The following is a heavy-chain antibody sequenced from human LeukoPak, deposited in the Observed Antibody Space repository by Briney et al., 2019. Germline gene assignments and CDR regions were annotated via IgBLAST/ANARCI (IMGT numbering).Heavy chain of an antibody. D-gene: IGHD2-15*01. Sequence: PGGSLRLSCAASGFTFDDYAMHWVRQAPGKGLEWVSGISWNSGSIGYADSVKGRFTISGDNAKNSLYLQMNSLRAEDTALYYCAKDSRYCSGGSCYSVGAFDIWGQGTMVTVSS. V-gene: IGHV3-9*01. CDR1: GFTFDDYA. J-gene: IGHJ3*02. CDR2: ISWNSGSI. CDR3: AKDSRYCSGGSCYSVGAFDI.